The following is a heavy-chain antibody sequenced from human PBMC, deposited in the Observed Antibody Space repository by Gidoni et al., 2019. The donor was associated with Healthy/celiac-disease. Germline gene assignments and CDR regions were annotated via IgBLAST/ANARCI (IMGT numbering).Heavy chain of an antibody. V-gene: IGHV3-23*01. D-gene: IGHD1-26*01. CDR3: ATLTRGYFDY. J-gene: IGHJ4*02. CDR2: ISGSGGST. Sequence: EVQLLESGGGLVQPGGSLRLACAAAGFTFSSYAMSWVRQAPGMGLEWVSAISGSGGSTYYADSVKGRFTISRDNSKNTLYLQMNSLRAEDTAVYYCATLTRGYFDYWGQGTLVTVSS. CDR1: GFTFSSYA.